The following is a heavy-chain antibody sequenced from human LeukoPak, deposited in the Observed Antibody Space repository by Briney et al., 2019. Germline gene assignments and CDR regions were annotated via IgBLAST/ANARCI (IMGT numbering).Heavy chain of an antibody. V-gene: IGHV3-15*01. CDR1: GFILSDAW. J-gene: IGHJ4*02. D-gene: IGHD5-18*01. Sequence: GGSLRLSCAASGFILSDAWMSWVRQAPGKGLEWVGLIKSKTDGGTTDCAAPVKGRFTISRDDSKNTVYLQMSSLKTEDTAVYYCTSGLHLWFWGQGTLVTVSS. CDR2: IKSKTDGGTT. CDR3: TSGLHLWF.